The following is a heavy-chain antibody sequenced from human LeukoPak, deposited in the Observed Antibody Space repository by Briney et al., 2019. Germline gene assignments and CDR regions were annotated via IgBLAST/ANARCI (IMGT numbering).Heavy chain of an antibody. V-gene: IGHV1-69*01. CDR1: GGTFSSYA. CDR2: IIPIFGTA. J-gene: IGHJ5*02. D-gene: IGHD2-2*01. Sequence: SVKVSCKASGGTFSSYAISWVRQAPGQGLEWMGGIIPIFGTANYAQKFQGRVTITADESTSTAYVELSSLRSEDTAVYYCARGPSTLGYCSSTSCYAFDPWGQGTLVTVSS. CDR3: ARGPSTLGYCSSTSCYAFDP.